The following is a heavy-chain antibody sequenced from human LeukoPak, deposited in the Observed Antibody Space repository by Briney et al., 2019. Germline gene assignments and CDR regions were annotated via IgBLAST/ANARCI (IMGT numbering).Heavy chain of an antibody. J-gene: IGHJ4*02. CDR2: ISGSGGST. V-gene: IGHV3-23*01. Sequence: GGSLRLSCAASGFTFSSYAMSWVRQAPGKGLEWVSAISGSGGSTYYADSVKGRFTISRDNSKNTLYLQMNSLRAEDTAVYYCARARRGYSSGWSDYWGQGTLVTVSS. CDR1: GFTFSSYA. D-gene: IGHD6-19*01. CDR3: ARARRGYSSGWSDY.